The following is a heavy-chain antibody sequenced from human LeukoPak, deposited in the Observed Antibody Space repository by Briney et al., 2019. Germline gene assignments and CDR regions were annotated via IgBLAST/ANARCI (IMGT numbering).Heavy chain of an antibody. CDR2: INPNSGGT. Sequence: ASVKVSCKASGYTFTGYYMHWVRQAPGQGLEWMGWINPNSGGTNYAQKFQGRVTMTRDTSISTAYMELSRLRSDDTAVYYCARVGPYDFWSGYYNYWGQGTLVTVSS. V-gene: IGHV1-2*02. CDR1: GYTFTGYY. CDR3: ARVGPYDFWSGYYNY. J-gene: IGHJ4*02. D-gene: IGHD3-3*01.